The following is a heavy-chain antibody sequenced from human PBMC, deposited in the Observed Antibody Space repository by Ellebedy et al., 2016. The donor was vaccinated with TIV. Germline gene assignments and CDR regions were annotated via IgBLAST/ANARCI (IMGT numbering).Heavy chain of an antibody. Sequence: AASVKVSCKASGGTFSNYAISWVRQAPGQGLEWMGGIIPIFGTAKFAQKFQGRVTLTADESTSPAYMELSSLESEDTAVYYCARGLSRRWMEGFYWGQGTLVTVSS. CDR3: ARGLSRRWMEGFY. CDR1: GGTFSNYA. CDR2: IIPIFGTA. J-gene: IGHJ4*02. V-gene: IGHV1-69*13. D-gene: IGHD3-3*01.